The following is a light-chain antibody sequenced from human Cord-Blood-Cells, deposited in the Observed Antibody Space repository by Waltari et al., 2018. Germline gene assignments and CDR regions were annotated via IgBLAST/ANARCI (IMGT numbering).Light chain of an antibody. J-gene: IGKJ1*01. CDR1: QSISIW. CDR3: QQYNSYST. CDR2: KAS. Sequence: DIQMNQSPSTLSASVGARVTITYRASQSISIWLAWYQQKPGKAPKLLIYKASSLESGVPSRFSGCGSGTEFTLTISSLQPDDFATYYRQQYNSYSTFGQGTKVEIK. V-gene: IGKV1-5*03.